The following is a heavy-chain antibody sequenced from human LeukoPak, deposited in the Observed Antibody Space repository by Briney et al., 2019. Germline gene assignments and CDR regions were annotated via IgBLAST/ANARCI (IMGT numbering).Heavy chain of an antibody. CDR1: GFTFDDYA. J-gene: IGHJ3*02. CDR2: ISWNSGSI. D-gene: IGHD3-16*02. Sequence: PGGSLRLSCAASGFTFDDYAMHWVRQAPGKGLEWVSYISWNSGSIDYGDSVKGRFTISRDNAKESHYLQMNSLRTEDTALYYCAKDLSRWGSYRSDAFDIWGQGTMVTVSS. V-gene: IGHV3-9*01. CDR3: AKDLSRWGSYRSDAFDI.